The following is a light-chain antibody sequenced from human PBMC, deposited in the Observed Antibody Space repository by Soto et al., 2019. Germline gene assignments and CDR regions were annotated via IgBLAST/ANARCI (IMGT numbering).Light chain of an antibody. V-gene: IGKV3-20*01. CDR3: QQYGSSPWT. CDR2: GAS. J-gene: IGKJ1*01. Sequence: DIVLTQSPGTLSLSPGERVTLSCRASQSVSSTYLAWYQQKPGQAPRLLIYGASSRAAGIPDRFSGSGSGTDFTLTINRLEPDDFAVYYCQQYGSSPWTFGQGTKVEIK. CDR1: QSVSSTY.